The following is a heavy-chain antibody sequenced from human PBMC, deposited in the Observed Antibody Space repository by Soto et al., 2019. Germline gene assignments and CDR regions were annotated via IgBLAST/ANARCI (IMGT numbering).Heavy chain of an antibody. CDR2: MNPNSGNT. Sequence: ASVKVSCKASGYTFTSYDINWVRQATGQGLEWMGWMNPNSGNTGYAQKFQGRVTMTRNTSISTAYMELSSLRSEDTAVYYCAILSSLGYCSGGSCPGAVYYYYYMDVWGKGTTVTVSS. CDR1: GYTFTSYD. V-gene: IGHV1-8*01. J-gene: IGHJ6*03. CDR3: AILSSLGYCSGGSCPGAVYYYYYMDV. D-gene: IGHD2-15*01.